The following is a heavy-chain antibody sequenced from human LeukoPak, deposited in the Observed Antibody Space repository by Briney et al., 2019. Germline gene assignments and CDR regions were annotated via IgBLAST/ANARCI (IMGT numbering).Heavy chain of an antibody. Sequence: PGGSLRLSCAASGFTFSSYWMSWVRQAPGKGLEWVANIKQDGSEKYYVDSVKGRFTISRDNAKNSLYLQMNSLRAEDTAVYYCARDPNDYYDSSRYWYFDLWGRGTLVTVSS. V-gene: IGHV3-7*01. D-gene: IGHD3-22*01. J-gene: IGHJ2*01. CDR2: IKQDGSEK. CDR1: GFTFSSYW. CDR3: ARDPNDYYDSSRYWYFDL.